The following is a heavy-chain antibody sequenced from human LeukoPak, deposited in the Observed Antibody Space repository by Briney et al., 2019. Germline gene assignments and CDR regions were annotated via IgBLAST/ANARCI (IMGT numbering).Heavy chain of an antibody. CDR2: ISGSGATT. V-gene: IGHV3-23*01. CDR1: GFAFNTYG. Sequence: PGGSPRLSCAASGFAFNTYGMSWVAQAPGKGLEWVSAISGSGATTYYADSVKGRFTISRDNSKNTLYLQMSSVRAEDTALYYCAKDRTWGLDYWGQGTLVTVSS. CDR3: AKDRTWGLDY. D-gene: IGHD7-27*01. J-gene: IGHJ4*02.